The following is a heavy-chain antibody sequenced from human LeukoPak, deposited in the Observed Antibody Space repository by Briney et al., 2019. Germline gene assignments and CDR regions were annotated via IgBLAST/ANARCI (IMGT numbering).Heavy chain of an antibody. V-gene: IGHV3-30*18. J-gene: IGHJ4*02. D-gene: IGHD3-10*01. CDR1: GFTFSSYA. CDR2: ISPDGSKR. Sequence: GGSLRLSCAASGFTFSSYAMDWVRQAPGKGLEWVAVISPDGSKRHYVDSVRGRFTISRDNSKDTLDLQMNSLRPEDTAAYYCAKEIGYFSGFEHWGQGSLVTVSS. CDR3: AKEIGYFSGFEH.